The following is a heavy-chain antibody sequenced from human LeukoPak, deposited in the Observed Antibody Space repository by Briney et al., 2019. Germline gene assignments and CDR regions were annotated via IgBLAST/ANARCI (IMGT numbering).Heavy chain of an antibody. CDR2: VHFGVNT. J-gene: IGHJ4*02. CDR3: AREAVGATVPYHFDY. V-gene: IGHV4-34*01. CDR1: GGSFSGYY. Sequence: SETLSLTCAVYGGSFSGYYWSWIRQPPGKGLEWVGSVHFGVNTYYKPSLKSRVTISLDTARNQFSLKLRSVTAADTAVYYCAREAVGATVPYHFDYWGQGTLITVSS. D-gene: IGHD1-26*01.